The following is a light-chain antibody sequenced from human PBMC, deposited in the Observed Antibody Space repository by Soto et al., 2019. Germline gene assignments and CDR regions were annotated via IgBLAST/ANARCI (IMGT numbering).Light chain of an antibody. Sequence: EIVLTQSPATLSLSPGEGATLSCRTSQSVSSYLAWFQQKPGQAPRLLIYDVSKRATGIPARFSGSGSGTEFTLTISSLEPEDFAVYYCQQRQYWPPITFGQGTRLEIK. CDR3: QQRQYWPPIT. CDR2: DVS. J-gene: IGKJ5*01. CDR1: QSVSSY. V-gene: IGKV3-11*01.